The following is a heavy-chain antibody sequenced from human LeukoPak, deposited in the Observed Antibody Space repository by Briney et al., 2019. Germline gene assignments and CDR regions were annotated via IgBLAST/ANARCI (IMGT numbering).Heavy chain of an antibody. CDR1: GSSFTDFW. CDR2: IHPADSDT. Sequence: GESLKISCKASGSSFTDFWIGWVRQLSGKGLEWMGNIHPADSDTRYSPSFQGHVTISADKSINTAYLQWTSLNASDTAMYYCARTYTSGWCANWGQGTLVTVSS. J-gene: IGHJ4*02. D-gene: IGHD6-13*01. V-gene: IGHV5-51*01. CDR3: ARTYTSGWCAN.